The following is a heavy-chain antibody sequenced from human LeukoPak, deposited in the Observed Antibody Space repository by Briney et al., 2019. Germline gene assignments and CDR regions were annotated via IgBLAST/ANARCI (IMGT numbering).Heavy chain of an antibody. CDR3: ARGGGYSYGLDY. V-gene: IGHV4-59*01. Sequence: PSETLSLTCTVSGASISPDYWSWIRQPPGKGLEFIGYIYYTGGTNYNPSLKSRVTISVDTSKNQFSLKLISVTAADTAVYRCARGGGYSYGLDYWGQGTLVTVSS. CDR1: GASISPDY. D-gene: IGHD5-18*01. J-gene: IGHJ4*02. CDR2: IYYTGGT.